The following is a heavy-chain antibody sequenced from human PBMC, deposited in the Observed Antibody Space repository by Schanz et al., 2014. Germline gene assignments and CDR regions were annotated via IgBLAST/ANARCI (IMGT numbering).Heavy chain of an antibody. Sequence: VHLVESGGGLVQLGGSLRLSCAASGFSFSTYAMHWVRQAPGKGLEWVAVISYGGSDKYYTDSVKGHFTISRDDSKNTLYLQMNSLRAEDTAIYYCARDGRKYSSGTLDYFDNWGQGTLVTVSS. CDR1: GFSFSTYA. CDR3: ARDGRKYSSGTLDYFDN. D-gene: IGHD6-25*01. J-gene: IGHJ4*02. CDR2: ISYGGSDK. V-gene: IGHV3-30*04.